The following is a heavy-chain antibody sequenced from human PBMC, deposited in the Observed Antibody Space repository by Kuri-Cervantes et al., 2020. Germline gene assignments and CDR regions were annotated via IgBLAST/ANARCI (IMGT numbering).Heavy chain of an antibody. Sequence: SQTLSLTCAVYGGSFSGYYWSWIRQPPGKGLEWIGYIYYSGSTYYNPSLKSRVTISVDTSKNQFSLKLSSVTAADTAVYYCASPLPRGYSSSWSAEYFQHWGQGTLVTVSS. CDR2: IYYSGST. D-gene: IGHD6-13*01. CDR3: ASPLPRGYSSSWSAEYFQH. V-gene: IGHV4-34*01. CDR1: GGSFSGYY. J-gene: IGHJ1*01.